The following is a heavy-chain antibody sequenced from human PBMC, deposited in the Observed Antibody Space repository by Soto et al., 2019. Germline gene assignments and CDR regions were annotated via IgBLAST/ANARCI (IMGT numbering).Heavy chain of an antibody. CDR2: IYYSGST. J-gene: IGHJ4*02. V-gene: IGHV4-61*01. Sequence: SETLSLTCTVSGGSVSSGSYYWSWIRQPPGKGLEWIGYIYYSGSTNYNPSLKSRVTISVDTSKNQFSLKLSSVTAADTAVYYCARNGGGYDYDYWCQGTLVNVSS. D-gene: IGHD5-12*01. CDR3: ARNGGGYDYDY. CDR1: GGSVSSGSYY.